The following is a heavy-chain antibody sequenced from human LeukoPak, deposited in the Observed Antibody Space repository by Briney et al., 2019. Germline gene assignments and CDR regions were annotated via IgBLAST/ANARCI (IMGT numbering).Heavy chain of an antibody. V-gene: IGHV4-59*08. CDR1: GGSISDYY. CDR2: IHYSGST. CDR3: ARHRGGNWFDP. D-gene: IGHD3-16*01. J-gene: IGHJ5*02. Sequence: SETLSLTCTVSGGSISDYYWSLIRQPPGKGLESIGYIHYSGSTNYYPSLKSRVTISLDTSKNQFSLRLSSVTAADTAVYYCARHRGGNWFDPWGQGTLVTVSS.